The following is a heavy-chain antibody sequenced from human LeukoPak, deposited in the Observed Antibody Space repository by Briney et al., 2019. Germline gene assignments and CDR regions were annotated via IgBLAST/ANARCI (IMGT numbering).Heavy chain of an antibody. CDR1: GFTVSSNY. J-gene: IGHJ4*02. CDR2: IYSGGST. Sequence: GGSLRLSCAASGFTVSSNYMSWVRQAPGKGLEWVSVIYSGGSTYYADSVKGRFTISRDNSKNTLYLQMNSLRAEDTAVYYCARGTRVTPFDYWGQGTLVTVSS. CDR3: ARGTRVTPFDY. D-gene: IGHD1-14*01. V-gene: IGHV3-53*01.